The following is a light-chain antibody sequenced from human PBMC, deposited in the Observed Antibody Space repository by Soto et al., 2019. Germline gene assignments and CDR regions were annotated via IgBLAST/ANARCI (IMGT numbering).Light chain of an antibody. CDR1: QYINTR. Sequence: EILVTQAPSTLSSSPGDSVTLSCRASQYINTRLAWYQHRPGQAPRLLIYQTSIRAAGIPARFSASGSGTDFTLTISDVQPEDFALYYCHQRQSWPRTFGQGTKVDIK. CDR2: QTS. CDR3: HQRQSWPRT. J-gene: IGKJ1*01. V-gene: IGKV3-11*01.